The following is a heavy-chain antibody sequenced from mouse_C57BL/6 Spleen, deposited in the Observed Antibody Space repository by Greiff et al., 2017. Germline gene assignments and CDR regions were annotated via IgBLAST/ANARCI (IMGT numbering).Heavy chain of an antibody. V-gene: IGHV8-8*01. CDR2: IWWDDDK. J-gene: IGHJ2*01. Sequence: QVTLKESGPGILQPSQTLSLTCSFSGFSLSTFGMGVGWIRQPSGKGLEWLAHIWWDDDKYYNPALKSRRTISKDTSKNRVFLHIANVDTADTATDYCARIESPGEGYYFDYWGQGTTRTVSS. CDR1: GFSLSTFGMG. CDR3: ARIESPGEGYYFDY.